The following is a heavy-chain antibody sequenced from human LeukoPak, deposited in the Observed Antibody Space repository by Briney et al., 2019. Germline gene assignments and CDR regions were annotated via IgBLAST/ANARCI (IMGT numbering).Heavy chain of an antibody. D-gene: IGHD3-9*01. Sequence: GASVKVSCKASGYTFTSYDINWVRQATGQGLEWMGWMNPNSGNTGYAQKFQGRVTMTRNTPISTAYMELSSLRSEDTAVYYCARAVRYFDWLSRRPYYFDYWGQGTLVTVSS. CDR1: GYTFTSYD. CDR2: MNPNSGNT. V-gene: IGHV1-8*01. J-gene: IGHJ4*02. CDR3: ARAVRYFDWLSRRPYYFDY.